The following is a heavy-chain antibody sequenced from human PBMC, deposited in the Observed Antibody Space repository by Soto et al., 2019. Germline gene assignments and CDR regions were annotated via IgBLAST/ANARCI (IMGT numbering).Heavy chain of an antibody. D-gene: IGHD6-6*01. V-gene: IGHV1-18*01. CDR1: GYTFTSYG. CDR2: ISAYNGNT. J-gene: IGHJ6*02. CDR3: ARDRDSSSYYYYYYGMDV. Sequence: ASVKVSCKASGYTFTSYGISWVRQAPGQGLEWMGWISAYNGNTNYAQKLQGRVTMTTDTSTSTAYMELRSLRSDDTAVYYCARDRDSSSYYYYYYGMDVWGQGPTVTVSS.